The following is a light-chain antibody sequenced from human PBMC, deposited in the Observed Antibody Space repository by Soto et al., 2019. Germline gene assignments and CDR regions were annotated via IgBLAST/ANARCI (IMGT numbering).Light chain of an antibody. Sequence: QAVVTQEPSLTVSPGGTVTLTCGSSTGGVTSGHWPYWIQQKLGQAPRTLIYDTYSKHSWTPGRFSGSIVGGKAALTLSGAQPEDEADYYCFLSQSGDRLFGGGTKVTVL. CDR1: TGGVTSGHW. CDR2: DTY. CDR3: FLSQSGDRL. J-gene: IGLJ3*02. V-gene: IGLV7-46*01.